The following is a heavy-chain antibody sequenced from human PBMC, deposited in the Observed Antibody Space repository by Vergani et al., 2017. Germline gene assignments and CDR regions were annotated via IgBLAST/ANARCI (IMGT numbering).Heavy chain of an antibody. CDR3: ARGETRTDWFDP. V-gene: IGHV4-61*02. D-gene: IGHD3/OR15-3a*01. Sequence: QVQLQESGPGLVKPSQTLSLTCTVSGGSISSDSYYWNWIRQPAGKGLEWIGRIYITGTTNYNPSLNGRVTIVVDKSKNLLSLRLNSVTAADTAVYYCARGETRTDWFDPWGQGTLVTVSS. J-gene: IGHJ5*02. CDR2: IYITGTT. CDR1: GGSISSDSYY.